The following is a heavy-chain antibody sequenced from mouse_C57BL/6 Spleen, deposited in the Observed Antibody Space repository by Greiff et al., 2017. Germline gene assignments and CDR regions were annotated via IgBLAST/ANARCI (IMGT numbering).Heavy chain of an antibody. V-gene: IGHV2-2*01. CDR3: ARNGYDEGTWFAY. CDR1: GFSLTSYG. Sequence: VKLVESGPGLVQPSQSLSITCTVSGFSLTSYGVHWVRQSPGKGLEWLGVIWSGGSTDYNAAFISRLSISKDNSKSQVFFKMNSLQADDTAIYYCARNGYDEGTWFAYWGQGTLVTVSA. J-gene: IGHJ3*01. CDR2: IWSGGST. D-gene: IGHD2-2*01.